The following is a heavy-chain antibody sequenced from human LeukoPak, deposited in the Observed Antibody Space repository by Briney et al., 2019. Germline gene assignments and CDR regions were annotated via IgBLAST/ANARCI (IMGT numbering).Heavy chain of an antibody. CDR2: INHSGST. D-gene: IGHD2-21*01. V-gene: IGHV4-34*01. Sequence: NASETLSLTCAVYGGSFSGYYWSWIRQPPGKGLEWIGEINHSGSTNYNPSLKSRVTISVDTSKNQFSLKLSSVTAADTAVYYCARAPLGGLWFNYNWFDPWGQGTLVTVSS. CDR1: GGSFSGYY. CDR3: ARAPLGGLWFNYNWFDP. J-gene: IGHJ5*02.